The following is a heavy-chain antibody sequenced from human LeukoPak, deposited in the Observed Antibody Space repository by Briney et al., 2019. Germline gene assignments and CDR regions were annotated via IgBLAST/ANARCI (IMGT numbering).Heavy chain of an antibody. D-gene: IGHD4-17*01. J-gene: IGHJ4*02. Sequence: PSETLSLTCTVSGGSISSSSYYWGWIRQPPGKGREWIGIIYYSGTTYYTPSPKSRVTISIDTPENQFSLNLSSVTAADTAVYYCARRRTAPVYYFDSWGQGTLVTVSS. CDR2: IYYSGTT. V-gene: IGHV4-39*01. CDR1: GGSISSSSYY. CDR3: ARRRTAPVYYFDS.